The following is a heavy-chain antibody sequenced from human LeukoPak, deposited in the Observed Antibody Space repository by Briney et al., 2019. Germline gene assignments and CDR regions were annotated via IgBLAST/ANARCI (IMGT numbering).Heavy chain of an antibody. J-gene: IGHJ5*02. Sequence: ASVKVSCKASGYTFTGYYMHWVRQAPGQGLEWMGWINPNSGGTNYAQKFQGRVTMTRDTSKNQFSLKLSSVTAADTAVYYCARGGYYGSGNDFRFDPWGQGTLVTVSS. CDR1: GYTFTGYY. V-gene: IGHV1-2*02. CDR3: ARGGYYGSGNDFRFDP. D-gene: IGHD3-10*01. CDR2: INPNSGGT.